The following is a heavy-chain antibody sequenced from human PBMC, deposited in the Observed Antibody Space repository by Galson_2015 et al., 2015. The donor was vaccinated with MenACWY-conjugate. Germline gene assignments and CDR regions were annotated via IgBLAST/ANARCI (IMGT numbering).Heavy chain of an antibody. J-gene: IGHJ3*02. Sequence: SLRLSCAASGITFSSYWMHWVRHAPGKGLVWVSRINSDGSTTSYADSVKGRFSISRDNAKNTLYLQMNSLRDEDTAVYYCARDVGGSIWGQGTMVIVSS. V-gene: IGHV3-74*01. CDR2: INSDGSTT. D-gene: IGHD3-3*01. CDR3: ARDVGGSI. CDR1: GITFSSYW.